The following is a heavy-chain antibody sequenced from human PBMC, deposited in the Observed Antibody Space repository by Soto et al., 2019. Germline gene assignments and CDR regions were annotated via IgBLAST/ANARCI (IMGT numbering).Heavy chain of an antibody. CDR2: ILHNANA. CDR1: GASVTSTGYY. D-gene: IGHD6-19*01. Sequence: QVQLRESGPGLMRPSQTLSLTCTVSGASVTSTGYYWTWIRQSPGKGLEWLGNILHNANAAYSPSLESRLSISLDSSKSQFSLKLNSLSAADTAIYFCARVSAVSAEHYFDYWGPGALVTVSS. V-gene: IGHV4-30-4*01. CDR3: ARVSAVSAEHYFDY. J-gene: IGHJ4*02.